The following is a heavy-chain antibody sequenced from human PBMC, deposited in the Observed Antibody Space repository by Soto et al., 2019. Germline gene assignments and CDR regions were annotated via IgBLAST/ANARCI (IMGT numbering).Heavy chain of an antibody. D-gene: IGHD4-4*01. V-gene: IGHV3-48*02. Sequence: EVQLVESGGGLVQPGGSLRLSCAASGLTFSSYSMNWVRRAPGKGLEWVSYISSSSSTIYYADSVKGRFTISRDNAKNSLYLQMNSLRDEDTAVYYCARDNRVTVTSSLDYWGQGTLVTVSS. J-gene: IGHJ4*02. CDR3: ARDNRVTVTSSLDY. CDR2: ISSSSSTI. CDR1: GLTFSSYS.